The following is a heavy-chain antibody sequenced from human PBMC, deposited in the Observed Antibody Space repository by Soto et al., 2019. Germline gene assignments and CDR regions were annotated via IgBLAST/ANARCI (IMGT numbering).Heavy chain of an antibody. V-gene: IGHV3-49*04. J-gene: IGHJ3*02. Sequence: GGSMRLSCTASGFTFGDYAMSWVRQAPGKGLEWVGFIRSKAYGGTTEYAASVKGRFTISRDDSKSIAYLQMNSLKTEYTAVYYCTRITYYYDSSGYPHDAFDIWGQGTMVTVSS. CDR3: TRITYYYDSSGYPHDAFDI. CDR1: GFTFGDYA. CDR2: IRSKAYGGTT. D-gene: IGHD3-22*01.